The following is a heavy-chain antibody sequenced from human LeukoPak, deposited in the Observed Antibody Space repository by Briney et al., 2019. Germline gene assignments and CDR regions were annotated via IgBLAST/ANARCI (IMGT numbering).Heavy chain of an antibody. CDR2: IRSKTNSYAT. CDR1: GFTFSGSA. J-gene: IGHJ4*02. D-gene: IGHD2-15*01. CDR3: SANYCSGTNCYYY. Sequence: GGSLRLSCAAPGFTFSGSAMHWVRQASGKGLEWVGRIRSKTNSYATAYAASVKGRFTISRDDSKNTAYVQMNSLKTEDAAVYYCSANYCSGTNCYYYWGQGTLVTVSS. V-gene: IGHV3-73*01.